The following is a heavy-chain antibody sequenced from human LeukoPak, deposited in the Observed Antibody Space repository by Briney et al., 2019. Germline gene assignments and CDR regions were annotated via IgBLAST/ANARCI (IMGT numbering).Heavy chain of an antibody. CDR1: GISLSNYG. D-gene: IGHD3-22*01. J-gene: IGHJ4*02. Sequence: GGSLRLSCAVSGISLSNYGMSWVRQAPEKGLEWVAGISGSGGSANYADSVKGRFTISRDNPKNTLYLQMNRLRAEDTAVYFCAKRGVVIRVILVGFHKEAYYFDSWGQGALVTVSS. V-gene: IGHV3-23*01. CDR2: ISGSGGSA. CDR3: AKRGVVIRVILVGFHKEAYYFDS.